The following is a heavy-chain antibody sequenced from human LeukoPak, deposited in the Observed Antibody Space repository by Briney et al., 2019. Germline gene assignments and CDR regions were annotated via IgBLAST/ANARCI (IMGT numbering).Heavy chain of an antibody. Sequence: GGSLRLSCAVSGITVSTNYMSCVRQATGKGLEWVSVIYSSGNTYYADSVKGRFTISRDNSKNTLYLQITSLRAEDTAVYYCASMVRGTASGYWGQGTLVTVSS. V-gene: IGHV3-66*01. D-gene: IGHD3-10*01. J-gene: IGHJ4*02. CDR2: IYSSGNT. CDR1: GITVSTNY. CDR3: ASMVRGTASGY.